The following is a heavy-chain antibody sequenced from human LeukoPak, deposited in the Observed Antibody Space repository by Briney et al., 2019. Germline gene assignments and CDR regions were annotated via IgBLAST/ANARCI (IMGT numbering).Heavy chain of an antibody. CDR2: ISDTGGDT. Sequence: GGSLRLSCAASGFTFSSYAMSWVRQPPGKGLEWVSAISDTGGDTYYADSVKGRFTISRDNSRNTLYLQMNSLRPEDTAVYYCAKSHIAFDWSSPIDYWGQGTLVTVSS. CDR1: GFTFSSYA. CDR3: AKSHIAFDWSSPIDY. D-gene: IGHD3-9*01. J-gene: IGHJ4*02. V-gene: IGHV3-23*01.